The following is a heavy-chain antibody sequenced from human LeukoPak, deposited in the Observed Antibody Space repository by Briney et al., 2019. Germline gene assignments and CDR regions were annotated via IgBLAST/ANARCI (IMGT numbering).Heavy chain of an antibody. CDR3: ARGHLGLSP. CDR2: FHNSRTT. J-gene: IGHJ5*02. CDR1: GASISGYS. V-gene: IGHV4-59*01. Sequence: SETLSLTCTLSGASISGYSWTWIRQPPGQGLEWIGYFHNSRTTSYNPSLTGRVIISVDTAMDQISLKLNSVTAADTAVYYCARGHLGLSPWGQGTLVTVSS. D-gene: IGHD3-10*01.